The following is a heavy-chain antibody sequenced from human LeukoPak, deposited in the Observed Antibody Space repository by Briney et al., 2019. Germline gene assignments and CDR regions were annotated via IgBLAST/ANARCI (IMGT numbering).Heavy chain of an antibody. CDR3: ARGAMSSWYPPRYFDY. J-gene: IGHJ4*02. CDR2: INHSGST. V-gene: IGHV4-34*01. CDR1: GGSFSGYY. Sequence: PSETLSLTCAVYGGSFSGYYWSWIRQPPGKGLEWIGEINHSGSTNYNPSLKSRVTISVDTSKNQFSLKLSSVTAADTAVYYCARGAMSSWYPPRYFDYWGQGTRVTVSS. D-gene: IGHD6-13*01.